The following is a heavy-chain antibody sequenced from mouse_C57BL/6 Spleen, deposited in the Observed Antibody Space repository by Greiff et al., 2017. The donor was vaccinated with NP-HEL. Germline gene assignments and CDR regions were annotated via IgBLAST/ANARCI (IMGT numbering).Heavy chain of an antibody. V-gene: IGHV5-6*01. CDR3: ARLEDYDGFAY. D-gene: IGHD2-4*01. J-gene: IGHJ3*01. CDR2: ISSGGSYT. Sequence: EVKLVESGGDLVKPGGSLKLSCAASGFTFSSYGMSWVRPTPDKRLEWVATISSGGSYTYYPDSVKGRFTISRDNAKNTLYLQMSSLKSEDTAMYYCARLEDYDGFAYWGQGTLVTVSA. CDR1: GFTFSSYG.